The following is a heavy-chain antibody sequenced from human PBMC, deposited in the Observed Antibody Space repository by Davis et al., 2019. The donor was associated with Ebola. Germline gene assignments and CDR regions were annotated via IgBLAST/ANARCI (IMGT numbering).Heavy chain of an antibody. D-gene: IGHD4-17*01. CDR2: INPSGGST. Sequence: ASVKVSCKASGYTFTSYYMHWVRQAPGQGLDWMGIINPSGGSTSYAQRFQGRVTMTRDTSTSTVYMELSSLRSEDTAVYYCASLPHYGDYALRYWGQGTLVTVSS. V-gene: IGHV1-46*01. CDR1: GYTFTSYY. CDR3: ASLPHYGDYALRY. J-gene: IGHJ4*02.